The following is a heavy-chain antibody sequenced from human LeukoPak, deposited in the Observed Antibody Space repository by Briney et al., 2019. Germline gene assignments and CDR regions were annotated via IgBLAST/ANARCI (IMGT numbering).Heavy chain of an antibody. CDR3: ARYCSGTCCYGGFDY. CDR2: INPNSGGT. Sequence: ASVKVSCKASGYTFIGYYMHWVRQAPGQGLEWMGWINPNSGGTKYAQKFQGRVTMTRDTSISTAYMELSRLRSDDTAVYYCARYCSGTCCYGGFDYWGQGTLVTVSS. CDR1: GYTFIGYY. V-gene: IGHV1-2*02. J-gene: IGHJ4*02. D-gene: IGHD2-2*01.